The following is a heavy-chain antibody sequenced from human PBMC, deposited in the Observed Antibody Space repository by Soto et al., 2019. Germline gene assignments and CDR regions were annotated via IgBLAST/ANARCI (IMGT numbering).Heavy chain of an antibody. CDR3: ASYRDSSGLRRYDY. V-gene: IGHV3-15*07. CDR2: IKSKAHGGTT. Sequence: EVQLEESGGGLIKPGESLTLSCAASDFILSDAWMKWVRQAPGKGLEWVGRIKSKAHGGTTDYAAPLKGRFTILRDDSKNALYLQMNSLQTEHAAMYYCASYRDSSGLRRYDYWGQGARVTVSS. CDR1: DFILSDAW. J-gene: IGHJ4*02. D-gene: IGHD3-22*01.